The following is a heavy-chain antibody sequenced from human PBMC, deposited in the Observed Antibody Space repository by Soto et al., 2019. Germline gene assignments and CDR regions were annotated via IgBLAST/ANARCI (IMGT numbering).Heavy chain of an antibody. V-gene: IGHV1-8*01. D-gene: IGHD5-18*01. CDR2: MNPNSGNT. J-gene: IGHJ6*02. Sequence: SVKVSCKASGYTFTSYDINWVRQATGQGLEWMEWMNPNSGNTGYAQKFQGRVTMTRNTSISTAYMELSSLRSEDTAVYYCARVGRIQLWFSNYYYGMDVWGQGTTVTVPS. CDR1: GYTFTSYD. CDR3: ARVGRIQLWFSNYYYGMDV.